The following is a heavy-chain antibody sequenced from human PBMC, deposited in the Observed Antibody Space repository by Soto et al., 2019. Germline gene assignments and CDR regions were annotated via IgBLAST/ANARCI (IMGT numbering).Heavy chain of an antibody. CDR2: IYYSGST. V-gene: IGHV4-30-4*01. Sequence: PSETLSRTGTVSGGSISRGDYYWSLIRQPPGKGLEWIGYIYYSGSTYYNPSLKSRVTISVDTSKNQFSLKLSSVTAADTAVYYCARWGTTHYYYGMDVWGQGTTVTVSS. D-gene: IGHD2-2*01. CDR1: GGSISRGDYY. CDR3: ARWGTTHYYYGMDV. J-gene: IGHJ6*02.